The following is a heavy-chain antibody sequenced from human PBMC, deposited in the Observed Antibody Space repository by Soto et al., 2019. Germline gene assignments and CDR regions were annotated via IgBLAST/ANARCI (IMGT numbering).Heavy chain of an antibody. V-gene: IGHV4-34*01. CDR3: ARSGNLRFLEPRPFDY. J-gene: IGHJ4*02. D-gene: IGHD3-3*01. CDR1: GGSFSGYY. Sequence: SETLSLTCAVYGGSFSGYYWSWIRQPPGKGLEWIGEINHSGSTDYNPSLKSRVMISIDTSKNQFSLKLISVTAADTAVYYCARSGNLRFLEPRPFDYWGQGTLVTVSS. CDR2: INHSGST.